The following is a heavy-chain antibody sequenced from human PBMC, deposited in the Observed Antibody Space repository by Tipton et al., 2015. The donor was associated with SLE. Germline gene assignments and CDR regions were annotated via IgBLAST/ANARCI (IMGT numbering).Heavy chain of an antibody. CDR3: ARGPGSQTAEGFDS. Sequence: TLSLTCAVYGGSFSGYYWSWIRQPPGKGLEWLAYVFYSGSSNFNRAHYNPSLMGRVTISVDTSKNQFSLHLTSVTSADTAVYYCARGPGSQTAEGFDSWGQGTLVTVSS. V-gene: IGHV4-59*01. J-gene: IGHJ4*02. D-gene: IGHD1-14*01. CDR2: VFYSGSS. CDR1: GGSFSGYY.